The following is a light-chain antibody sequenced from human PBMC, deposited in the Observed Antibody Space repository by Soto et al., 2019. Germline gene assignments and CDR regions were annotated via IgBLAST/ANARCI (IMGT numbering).Light chain of an antibody. CDR2: EVS. CDR1: SSDVGGYNY. V-gene: IGLV2-8*01. CDR3: SSYRGINKRYV. Sequence: QSVLTQPPSASGSPGQSVTISCTGTSSDVGGYNYVSWYQQHPGKAPKLLIYEVSNRPSGVPDRFSGSKSANTASLTVSGLQTEDEADYYCSSYRGINKRYVFGSGTKVTVL. J-gene: IGLJ1*01.